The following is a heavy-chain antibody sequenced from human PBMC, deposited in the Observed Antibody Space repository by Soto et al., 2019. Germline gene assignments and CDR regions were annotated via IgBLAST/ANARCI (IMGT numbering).Heavy chain of an antibody. Sequence: AVKVSCKASGGTFSSYAISWVRQAPGQGLEWMGGIIPIFGTANYAQKFQGRVTITADKSTSTAYMELSSLRSEDTAVYYCARNKARGERITIFGVVPNRRYSYYGMDFRGQAPTVTVSS. CDR1: GGTFSSYA. J-gene: IGHJ6*02. CDR2: IIPIFGTA. V-gene: IGHV1-69*06. D-gene: IGHD3-3*01. CDR3: ARNKARGERITIFGVVPNRRYSYYGMDF.